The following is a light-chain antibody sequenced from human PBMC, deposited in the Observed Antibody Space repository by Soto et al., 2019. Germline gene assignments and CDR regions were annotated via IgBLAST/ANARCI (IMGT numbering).Light chain of an antibody. CDR3: QQRSNWLIT. CDR2: DVS. V-gene: IGKV3-11*01. J-gene: IGKJ5*01. Sequence: EIVLTQSPATLSLSPWERATLSCRASQSVSSYLAWYQQKPGQAPRLLIYDVSKRATGIPARFSGSGSGTDFTLTISSLEPEDFAVYYCQQRSNWLITFGQGTRLEIK. CDR1: QSVSSY.